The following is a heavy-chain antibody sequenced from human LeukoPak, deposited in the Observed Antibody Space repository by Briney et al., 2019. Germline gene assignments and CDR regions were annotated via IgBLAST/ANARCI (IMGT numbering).Heavy chain of an antibody. D-gene: IGHD1-20*01. J-gene: IGHJ4*02. CDR1: GFTFSSYA. CDR3: ARGYNWNYFDY. CDR2: ISYDGSNK. V-gene: IGHV3-30*04. Sequence: PGRSLRLSCAASGFTFSSYAMHWVRQAPGKGLEWVAVISYDGSNKYYADSVKGRFTISRDNSKNTLCLQMNSLRAEDTAVYYCARGYNWNYFDYWGQGTLVTVSS.